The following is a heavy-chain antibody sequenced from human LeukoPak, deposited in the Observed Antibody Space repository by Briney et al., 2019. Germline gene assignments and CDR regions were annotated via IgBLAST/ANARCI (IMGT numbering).Heavy chain of an antibody. V-gene: IGHV6-1*01. D-gene: IGHD3-10*01. CDR1: GDSLSNNNVS. Sequence: SQTLSLTCAISGDSLSNNNVSWNWIRQSPSRGLEWLGRTYYRPKFNTDYAVSGKIRIAINSYTSMNQFSLPLNSVPHADTGVYYCARGSHSSFDYWGQGTLVTVSS. CDR3: ARGSHSSFDY. CDR2: TYYRPKFNT. J-gene: IGHJ4*02.